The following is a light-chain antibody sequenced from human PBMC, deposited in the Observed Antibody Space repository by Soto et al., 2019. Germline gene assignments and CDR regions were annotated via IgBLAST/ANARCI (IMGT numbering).Light chain of an antibody. Sequence: DIQMTQSPSTLSASVGDRVTITCRASQSISSWLAWYQQKPGKAPKLLIYKASSLESRVPSRLSGNGSGTAFTLTISSLQPDDFATYHCQQYNSYPYTFGQGTKLEIK. V-gene: IGKV1-5*03. CDR3: QQYNSYPYT. J-gene: IGKJ2*01. CDR1: QSISSW. CDR2: KAS.